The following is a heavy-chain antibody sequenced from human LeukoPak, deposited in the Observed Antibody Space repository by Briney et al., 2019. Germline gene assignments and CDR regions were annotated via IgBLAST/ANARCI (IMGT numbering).Heavy chain of an antibody. V-gene: IGHV3-23*01. CDR3: SKVGRVVTAIRFDN. CDR2: ISGSGGST. D-gene: IGHD2-21*02. CDR1: GFTFSTYN. J-gene: IGHJ4*02. Sequence: AGSLRLSCAASGFTFSTYNMNWVRQAPGKGLEWVSVISGSGGSTYYADSVKGRFTISRDNSKNTLYLQMNSLRAEDTAVYYCSKVGRVVTAIRFDNWGQGTLVTVSS.